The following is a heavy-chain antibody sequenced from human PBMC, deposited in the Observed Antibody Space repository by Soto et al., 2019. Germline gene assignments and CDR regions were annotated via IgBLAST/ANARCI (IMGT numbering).Heavy chain of an antibody. CDR2: ISSISTTI. CDR3: ARVSGSYSTSNDP. V-gene: IGHV3-48*02. CDR1: GFTFRSYS. J-gene: IGHJ5*02. Sequence: EVQLVESGGGLVQPGGSLRLSCAASGFTFRSYSMNWVSQAPGKGLEWLSYISSISTTIYYADSVKGRFTISRDNAKNSLYLQMNSLGDEDTAVYYCARVSGSYSTSNDPWGQGTLVTVSS. D-gene: IGHD3-10*01.